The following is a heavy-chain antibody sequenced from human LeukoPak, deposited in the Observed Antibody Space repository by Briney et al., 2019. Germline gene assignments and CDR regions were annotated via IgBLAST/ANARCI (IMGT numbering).Heavy chain of an antibody. V-gene: IGHV4-59*08. D-gene: IGHD3-9*01. Sequence: SETLSLTCTVSGGSISSYYWSWIRQPPGKGLEWIGYIYYSGSTNYNPSLKSRVTISVDTSKNQFSLKLSSVTAADTAVYYWARTSDILTGYTIPFFYWGQGTLVTVSS. CDR1: GGSISSYY. J-gene: IGHJ4*02. CDR2: IYYSGST. CDR3: ARTSDILTGYTIPFFY.